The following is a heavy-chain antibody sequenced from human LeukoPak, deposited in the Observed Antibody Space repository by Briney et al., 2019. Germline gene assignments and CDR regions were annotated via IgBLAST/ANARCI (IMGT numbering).Heavy chain of an antibody. D-gene: IGHD3-10*01. V-gene: IGHV1-2*06. Sequence: ASVKVSCKASGYTCTGYYMHWVRQAPGQGLEWMGRISPNSGGTNYAQKFQGRVTMTKDTSISTGYMELSRLRSDDTAVYYCARAPLGYNWFDPWGQGTLVTVSS. CDR2: ISPNSGGT. CDR1: GYTCTGYY. CDR3: ARAPLGYNWFDP. J-gene: IGHJ5*02.